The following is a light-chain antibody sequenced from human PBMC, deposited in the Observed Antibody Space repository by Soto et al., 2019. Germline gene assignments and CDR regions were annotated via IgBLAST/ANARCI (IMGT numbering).Light chain of an antibody. CDR1: QSISSY. CDR2: AAS. CDR3: QYIYSTHIT. J-gene: IGKJ5*01. V-gene: IGKV1-39*01. Sequence: DIQMTQSPSSLSASVGDRVTITYRASQSISSYLNWYQQEPGKAPKFLIYAASSLQSGVPXRLSGSGSGTDFTLTISSLQPEDFATYYCQYIYSTHITFRQLTRLE.